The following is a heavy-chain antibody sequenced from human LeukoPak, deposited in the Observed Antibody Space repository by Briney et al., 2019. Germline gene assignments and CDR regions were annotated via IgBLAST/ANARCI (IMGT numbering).Heavy chain of an antibody. V-gene: IGHV4-59*12. Sequence: SETLSLTCTVSGGSISSYYWSWVRQHPEKGLEWVGYIDYSGSTYYNPSLKSRLTISMDTSKNQLSLRLSSVTAADTAVYYCARDPGKDGYNYSFDYWGQGTLVTVSS. D-gene: IGHD5-24*01. CDR1: GGSISSYY. J-gene: IGHJ4*02. CDR3: ARDPGKDGYNYSFDY. CDR2: IDYSGST.